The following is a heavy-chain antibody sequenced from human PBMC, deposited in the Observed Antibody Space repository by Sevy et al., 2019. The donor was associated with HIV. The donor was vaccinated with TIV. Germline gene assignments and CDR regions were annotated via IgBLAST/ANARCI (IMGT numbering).Heavy chain of an antibody. J-gene: IGHJ4*02. CDR2: ISGNSGSI. Sequence: GGSLRLSCAASGFTFDDYAMHWVRQVPGKGLEWVSGISGNSGSIDYADSVKGRFTISRDNAKNSLYLQMNSLRAEDTALYYCAKDIRDSSGYIDYWGQGTLVTVSS. CDR3: AKDIRDSSGYIDY. CDR1: GFTFDDYA. D-gene: IGHD3-22*01. V-gene: IGHV3-9*01.